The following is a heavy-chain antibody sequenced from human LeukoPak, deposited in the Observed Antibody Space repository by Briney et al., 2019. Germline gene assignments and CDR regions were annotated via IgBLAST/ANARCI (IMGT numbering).Heavy chain of an antibody. Sequence: PTGGSLRLSCAASGFTFSNYWMHWVRQAPGKGLVWVSRINTDGSRTSYADSVKGRFTSSRDNAKNTMYLQMNSLRAEDTAVYYCAREEEGDAFDIWGQGTMVTVSS. CDR3: AREEEGDAFDI. V-gene: IGHV3-74*01. J-gene: IGHJ3*02. CDR2: INTDGSRT. CDR1: GFTFSNYW.